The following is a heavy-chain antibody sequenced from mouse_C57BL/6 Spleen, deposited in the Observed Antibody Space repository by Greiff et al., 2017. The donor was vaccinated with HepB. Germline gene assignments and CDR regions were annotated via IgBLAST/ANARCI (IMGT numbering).Heavy chain of an antibody. J-gene: IGHJ4*01. CDR1: GYSITSGYD. Sequence: EVQVVESGPGMVKPSQSLSLTCTVTGYSITSGYDWHWIRHFPGNKLEWMGYISYSGSTNYHPSLKSRISITHDTSKNHFFLKLNSVTTEDTATYYCARGGNAMDYWGQGTSVTVSS. CDR3: ARGGNAMDY. CDR2: ISYSGST. V-gene: IGHV3-1*01.